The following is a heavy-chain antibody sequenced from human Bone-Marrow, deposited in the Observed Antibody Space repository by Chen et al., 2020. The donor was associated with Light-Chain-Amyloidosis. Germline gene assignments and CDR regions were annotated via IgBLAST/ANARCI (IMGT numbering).Heavy chain of an antibody. Sequence: QVQLQESGPGLVKPSETLSRTCDVSGYSISSGYYWGWIRQPPGKGLEWIAGIYLRGNSYYNPSLKSRVTISVDTSKNQFSLRLASVTAADAAVCYCWRYELLVPAYWGQGTLVTVSS. J-gene: IGHJ4*02. CDR2: IYLRGNS. CDR3: WRYELLVPAY. D-gene: IGHD3-10*01. CDR1: GYSISSGYY. V-gene: IGHV4-38-2*01.